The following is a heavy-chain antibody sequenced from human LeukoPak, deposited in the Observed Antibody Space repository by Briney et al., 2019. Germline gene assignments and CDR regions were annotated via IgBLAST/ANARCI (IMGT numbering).Heavy chain of an antibody. V-gene: IGHV3-30*18. Sequence: PGGSLRLSCVASGFTFKNYGMHWVRQAPGKGLEWVGVISYDGNDKYYANSVKGRFTISRDNSKNTLYLQVNSLRLEDTAVYYCAKDYGDYIVLYPYGMDVWGQGTTVTVSS. CDR1: GFTFKNYG. CDR3: AKDYGDYIVLYPYGMDV. CDR2: ISYDGNDK. J-gene: IGHJ6*02. D-gene: IGHD4-17*01.